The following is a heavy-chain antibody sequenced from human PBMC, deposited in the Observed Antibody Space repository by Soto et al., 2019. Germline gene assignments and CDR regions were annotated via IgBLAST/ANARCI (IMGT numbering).Heavy chain of an antibody. J-gene: IGHJ4*02. CDR2: VSASGLNT. CDR3: ARDWDDSSGPGDY. CDR1: GFTFSTYA. D-gene: IGHD3-22*01. Sequence: HPGGSLRLSCAASGFTFSTYAMAWVRQAPGKGLEWVSGVSASGLNTDYADPVKGRFYISRDNAKNSLYLQMNSLRAEDTAVYYCARDWDDSSGPGDYWGQGTLVTVSS. V-gene: IGHV3-23*01.